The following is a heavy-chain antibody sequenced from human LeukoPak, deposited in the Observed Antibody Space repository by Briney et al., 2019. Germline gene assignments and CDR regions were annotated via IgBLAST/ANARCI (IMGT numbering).Heavy chain of an antibody. D-gene: IGHD7-27*01. CDR2: INPSGGST. V-gene: IGHV1-46*01. CDR1: GFTFSSYA. J-gene: IGHJ4*02. Sequence: PGGSLRLSCAASGFTFSSYAMHWVRQAPGQGLEWMGIINPSGGSTSYAQKFQGRVTMTRDTSTSTVYMELSSLRSEDTAVYYCARVSPGAGDPGYFDYWGQGTLVTVSS. CDR3: ARVSPGAGDPGYFDY.